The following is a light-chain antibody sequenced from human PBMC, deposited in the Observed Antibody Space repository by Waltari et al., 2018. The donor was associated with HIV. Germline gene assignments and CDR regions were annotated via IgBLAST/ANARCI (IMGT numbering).Light chain of an antibody. Sequence: SYELPQPPSVSVSPGQTAKISCSGHAWPSHSHHWSQHKPGKAPLVVIYKDPRRPSGIPERFSGSHSGTTVTLTIRGVQAEDEADYYCEAADNSGTYWVFGGGTQLTVL. V-gene: IGLV3-25*03. CDR3: EAADNSGTYWV. CDR2: KDP. J-gene: IGLJ3*02. CDR1: AWPSHS.